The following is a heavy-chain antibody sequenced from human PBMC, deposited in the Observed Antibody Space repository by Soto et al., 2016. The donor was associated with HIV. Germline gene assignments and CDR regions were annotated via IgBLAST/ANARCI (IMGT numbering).Heavy chain of an antibody. CDR1: GGSFNGYY. V-gene: IGHV4-34*01. CDR2: INHSGTT. Sequence: QVQLPQWGAGLLKPSETLSLNCTVYGGSFNGYYWSWIRQPPGKGLEWIAEINHSGTTNYNPSLKSRVAVSVDTSKNQFSLKLTSVTAADTALYYCANSFYDSSGHYLEYFQFWGRAPWSPSPQ. D-gene: IGHD3-22*01. J-gene: IGHJ1*01. CDR3: ANSFYDSSGHYLEYFQF.